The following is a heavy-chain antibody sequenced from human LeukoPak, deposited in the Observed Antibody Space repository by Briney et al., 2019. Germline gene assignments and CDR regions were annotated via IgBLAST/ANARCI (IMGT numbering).Heavy chain of an antibody. CDR1: GYTFTGYY. Sequence: ASVKVSCKASGYTFTGYYMHWVRQAPGQGLEWMGWINPNSGGTNSAQKFQGRVTMTRDTSVSTAYMELSRLRSDDTAVYYCARDHCTSSGCYEYYYYGMDVWGQGTTVTVSS. D-gene: IGHD2-2*01. CDR2: INPNSGGT. V-gene: IGHV1-2*02. CDR3: ARDHCTSSGCYEYYYYGMDV. J-gene: IGHJ6*02.